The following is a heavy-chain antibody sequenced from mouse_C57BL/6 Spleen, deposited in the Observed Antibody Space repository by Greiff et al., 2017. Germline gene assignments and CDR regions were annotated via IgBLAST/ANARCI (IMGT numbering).Heavy chain of an antibody. CDR2: IWTGGGT. CDR3: ARNSGDDGDPLYAMDY. CDR1: GFSLTSYA. D-gene: IGHD2-2*01. J-gene: IGHJ4*01. Sequence: VKLVESGPGLVAPSQSLSITCTVSGFSLTSYAISWVRQPPGKGLEWLGVIWTGGGTNYNSALKSRLSISKDNSKSQVFLKMNSLQTDDTARYYCARNSGDDGDPLYAMDYWGQGTSVTVSS. V-gene: IGHV2-9-1*01.